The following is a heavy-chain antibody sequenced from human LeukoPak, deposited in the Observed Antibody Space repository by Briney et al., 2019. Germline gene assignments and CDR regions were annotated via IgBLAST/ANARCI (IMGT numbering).Heavy chain of an antibody. V-gene: IGHV4-4*02. D-gene: IGHD3-3*01. Sequence: PSETLSLTCGVSGGSVTSTNWWTWVRQPPGKGLEWIGEVHLDGRTNYNPSLESRLTMSVDVSENQVSLKLTSVTAADTAVYYCAREGGFYRPLDYSGQGTLVTVSS. CDR2: VHLDGRT. CDR1: GGSVTSTNW. J-gene: IGHJ4*02. CDR3: AREGGFYRPLDY.